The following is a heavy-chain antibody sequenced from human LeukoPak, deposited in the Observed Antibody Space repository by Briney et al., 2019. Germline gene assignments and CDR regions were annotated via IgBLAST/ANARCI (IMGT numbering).Heavy chain of an antibody. Sequence: ASVKVSCKASGYTFTSYDINWVRQATGQGLEWMGWMNPNSGNTGYAQKFQGRVTITRNTSISTAYMELSSLRSEDTAVYYCARDHDSGPNWFDPWGQGTLVTVSS. CDR2: MNPNSGNT. V-gene: IGHV1-8*03. CDR1: GYTFTSYD. D-gene: IGHD3-22*01. J-gene: IGHJ5*02. CDR3: ARDHDSGPNWFDP.